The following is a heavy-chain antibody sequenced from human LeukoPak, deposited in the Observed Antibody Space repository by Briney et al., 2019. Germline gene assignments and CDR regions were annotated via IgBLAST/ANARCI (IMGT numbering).Heavy chain of an antibody. CDR2: TNHSGST. J-gene: IGHJ4*02. D-gene: IGHD6-19*01. V-gene: IGHV4-34*01. CDR1: GGSFSGYY. CDR3: ARVNPVAGTIDY. Sequence: SETLSLTCAVYGGSFSGYYWSWIRQPPGKGLEWIGETNHSGSTYYNPSLKSRVTISVDTSKNQFSLKLSSVTAADTAVYYCARVNPVAGTIDYWGQGTLVTVSS.